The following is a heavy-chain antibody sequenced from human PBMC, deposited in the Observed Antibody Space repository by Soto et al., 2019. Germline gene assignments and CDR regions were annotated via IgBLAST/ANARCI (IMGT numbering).Heavy chain of an antibody. CDR3: ARVGPPADP. CDR2: ISYSGTT. V-gene: IGHV4-30-4*01. CDR1: GGSISSGNYY. J-gene: IGHJ5*02. Sequence: SETLSLTCTVSGGSISSGNYYWSWIRQPPGKGLEWIGFISYSGTTHYSASLRSRVSISVDTSKNQFSLDLSSVTAADTAVYYCARVGPPADPWGQGTLVTVSS.